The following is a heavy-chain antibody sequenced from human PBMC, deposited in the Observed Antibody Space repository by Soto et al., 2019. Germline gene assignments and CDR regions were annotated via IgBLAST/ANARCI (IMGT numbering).Heavy chain of an antibody. J-gene: IGHJ6*02. V-gene: IGHV4-31*03. CDR3: ARQDPPYYYGMDV. CDR2: IYYSGST. Sequence: KPSETLSLTCTVSGGSIGSGGYYWSWIRQHPGKGLEWIGYIYYSGSTYYNPSLKSRVTISVDTSKNQFSRKLSSVTAADTAVYYCARQDPPYYYGMDVWGQGTTVTV. CDR1: GGSIGSGGYY.